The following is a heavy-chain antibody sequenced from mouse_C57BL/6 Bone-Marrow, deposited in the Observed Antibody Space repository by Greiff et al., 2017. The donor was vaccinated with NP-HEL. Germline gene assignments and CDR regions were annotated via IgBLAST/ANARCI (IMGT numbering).Heavy chain of an antibody. CDR2: INPYNGDT. Sequence: EVKLQESGPELVKPGDSVKISCKASGYSFTGYFMNWVMQSHGKSLEWIGRINPYNGDTFYNQKFKGKATLTVDKSSSTAHMELRSLTSEDSAVYYCALPGIYYGSSPYYYAMDYWGQGTSVTVSS. V-gene: IGHV1-20*01. J-gene: IGHJ4*01. CDR3: ALPGIYYGSSPYYYAMDY. D-gene: IGHD1-1*01. CDR1: GYSFTGYF.